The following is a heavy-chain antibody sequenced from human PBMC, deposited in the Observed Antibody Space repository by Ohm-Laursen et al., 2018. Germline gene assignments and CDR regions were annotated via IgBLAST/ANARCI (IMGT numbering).Heavy chain of an antibody. D-gene: IGHD5-18*01. J-gene: IGHJ4*01. CDR1: SGSISSYY. CDR3: ARLPARKNTAIDY. Sequence: SDTLSLTCTVSSGSISSYYWSWIRQPPGKGLEWIGYVSYSGSTNYNPSLKSRVTISVDTSKNQFSLKLSSVTAADTAIYYCARLPARKNTAIDYWGHGTLVTVSS. V-gene: IGHV4-59*07. CDR2: VSYSGST.